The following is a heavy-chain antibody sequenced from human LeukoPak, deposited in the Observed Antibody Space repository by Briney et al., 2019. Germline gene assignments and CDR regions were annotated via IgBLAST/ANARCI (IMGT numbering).Heavy chain of an antibody. J-gene: IGHJ4*02. CDR3: AGSGYYDTFDY. V-gene: IGHV4-59*03. D-gene: IGHD3-22*01. Sequence: SETLSLTCTVSGGSINRYYWSWIRQPPGKGLEWIGYTYHSGSTNHNPSLQSRVTISVDTSNNQFSLNLSSVTAADTAVYYCAGSGYYDTFDYWGQGTLVTVSS. CDR2: TYHSGST. CDR1: GGSINRYY.